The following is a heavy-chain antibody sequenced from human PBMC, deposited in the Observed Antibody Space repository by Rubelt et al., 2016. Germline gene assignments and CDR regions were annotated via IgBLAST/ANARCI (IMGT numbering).Heavy chain of an antibody. CDR1: GFTFDAYA. CDR3: AREWSSVAAVYFQH. D-gene: IGHD2-15*01. Sequence: EVQLVESGGGVVQPGGSLRLSCAASGFTFDAYAMHWVRQAPGKGLEWVSSISSSSSYIYYADSVKGRFTISRDNAKKSLYLQMNSLRAEDTAVYYCAREWSSVAAVYFQHWGQGTLVTVSS. CDR2: ISSSSSYI. V-gene: IGHV3-21*01. J-gene: IGHJ1*01.